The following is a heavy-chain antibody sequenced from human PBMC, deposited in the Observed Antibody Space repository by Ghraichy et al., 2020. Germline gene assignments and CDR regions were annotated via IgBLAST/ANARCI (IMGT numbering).Heavy chain of an antibody. J-gene: IGHJ4*02. CDR2: SSGSGGDT. Sequence: GGSLRLSCAASGFTFSRYAMSWVRQAPGKGLEWASTSSGSGGDTYFADSGKGWLTNHRDNSRNTLYLQMKSLRAEDTAVYYRASPPEKTIFGIVIRSGFDYWGQGTLVTVSS. V-gene: IGHV3-23*01. CDR3: ASPPEKTIFGIVIRSGFDY. CDR1: GFTFSRYA. D-gene: IGHD3-3*01.